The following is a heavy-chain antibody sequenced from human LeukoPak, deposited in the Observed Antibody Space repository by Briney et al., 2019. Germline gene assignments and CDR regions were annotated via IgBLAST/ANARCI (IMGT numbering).Heavy chain of an antibody. CDR3: ARHSRSRVGEFAPHLQNDY. CDR1: GGSISSSSYY. J-gene: IGHJ4*02. CDR2: TYYSGST. Sequence: SETLSLTCTVSGGSISSSSYYWGWIRQPPGKGLEWIGSTYYSGSTYYNPSLKSRVTISVDTSKNQFSLKLSSVTAADTAVYYCARHSRSRVGEFAPHLQNDYWGQGTLVTVSS. V-gene: IGHV4-39*01. D-gene: IGHD3-10*01.